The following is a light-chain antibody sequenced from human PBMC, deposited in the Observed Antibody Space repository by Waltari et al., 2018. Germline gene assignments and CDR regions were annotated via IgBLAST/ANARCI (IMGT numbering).Light chain of an antibody. V-gene: IGLV2-11*01. CDR2: DVT. J-gene: IGLJ1*01. Sequence: QSALTQPRSVSGSPGQSVTISCTGTSSDVGGYNVVPWYQQPPAKGPERWIYDVTKRPPGVPDRFSAYKSGNTASLTISGLQAEDDADYYCCSYAGSLYVFGTGTKVTVL. CDR3: CSYAGSLYV. CDR1: SSDVGGYNV.